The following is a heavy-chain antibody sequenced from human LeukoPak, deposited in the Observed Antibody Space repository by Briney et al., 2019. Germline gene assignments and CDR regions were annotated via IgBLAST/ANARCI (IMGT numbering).Heavy chain of an antibody. CDR3: ARGHSSSWFIGWYFDL. CDR1: GGSISSYS. CDR2: VYASGST. J-gene: IGHJ2*01. V-gene: IGHV4-4*07. Sequence: SETLSLTCTVSGGSISSYSWSWIRQPAGKRLEWIGRVYASGSTSYNPSLKSRVTMSVDTSKNQFSLKLSSVTAADTAVYYCARGHSSSWFIGWYFDLWGRGTLVTVSS. D-gene: IGHD6-13*01.